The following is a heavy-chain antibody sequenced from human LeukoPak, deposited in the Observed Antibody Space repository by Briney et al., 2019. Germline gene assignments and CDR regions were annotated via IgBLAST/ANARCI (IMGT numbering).Heavy chain of an antibody. J-gene: IGHJ6*02. V-gene: IGHV4-34*01. CDR3: ARVKYYYYGMDV. Sequence: TASETLFPTCAVYGGSFSGYYWSWIRQPPGKGLEWIGEINHSGSTNCNPSLKSRVTISVDTSKNQFSLKLSSVTAADTAVYYCARVKYYYYGMDVWGQGTTVTVSS. CDR1: GGSFSGYY. CDR2: INHSGST.